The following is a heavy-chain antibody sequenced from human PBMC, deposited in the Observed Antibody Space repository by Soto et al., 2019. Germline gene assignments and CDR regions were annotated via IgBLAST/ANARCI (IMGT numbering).Heavy chain of an antibody. Sequence: QVQLVQSGAEVKKPGASVKVSCKASGYTFTDYYIHWVRQAPGQGLEWMGWIHPNSGGTNLAQKFQGRVTMTSDTSINTAYMDLSRLRSDDTAVYYCARSSLTYFEFWGQGTLVTVSS. V-gene: IGHV1-2*02. CDR3: ARSSLTYFEF. CDR1: GYTFTDYY. J-gene: IGHJ4*02. CDR2: IHPNSGGT.